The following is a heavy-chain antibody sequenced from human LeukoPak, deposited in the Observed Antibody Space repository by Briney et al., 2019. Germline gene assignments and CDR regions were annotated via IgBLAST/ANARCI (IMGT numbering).Heavy chain of an antibody. Sequence: GGSLRLSCAASGFTFSSYSMNWVRQAPGKGLEWVSYISSSSSTIYYADSVKGRFTISRDNAKNSLYLQMNSLRAEDTAVYYCARDLVPYGMDVWGQGTTVTVSS. CDR3: ARDLVPYGMDV. V-gene: IGHV3-48*04. J-gene: IGHJ6*02. D-gene: IGHD3-10*01. CDR1: GFTFSSYS. CDR2: ISSSSSTI.